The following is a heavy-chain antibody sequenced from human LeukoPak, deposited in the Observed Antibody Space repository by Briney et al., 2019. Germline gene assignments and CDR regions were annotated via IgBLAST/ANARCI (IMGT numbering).Heavy chain of an antibody. CDR3: AREFKYYSIN. V-gene: IGHV1-8*01. J-gene: IGHJ4*02. Sequence: ASVKVSCKASGYTFTSYDINSVREATGQGLEWMGGMNPNSGNTGYAQKFQGRVTMTRQTSISTAYMELSSLRSEDTAVYCCAREFKYYSINWGQGTLVTVSS. CDR1: GYTFTSYD. CDR2: MNPNSGNT. D-gene: IGHD3-10*01.